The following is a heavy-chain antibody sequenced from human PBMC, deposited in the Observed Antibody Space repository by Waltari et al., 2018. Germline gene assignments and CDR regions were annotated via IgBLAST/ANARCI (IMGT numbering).Heavy chain of an antibody. CDR3: ARG. J-gene: IGHJ2*01. CDR1: GYTFTGNY. CDR2: IHPKTGVT. Sequence: QSGAEVKKPGASVKVSCKASGYTFTGNYIHWVRQAPGQRLELVGWIHPKTGVTKIAQKFQGSVTMTSDTSVTTVYMELTRLRFDDTAVYYCARGGGR. V-gene: IGHV1-2*02.